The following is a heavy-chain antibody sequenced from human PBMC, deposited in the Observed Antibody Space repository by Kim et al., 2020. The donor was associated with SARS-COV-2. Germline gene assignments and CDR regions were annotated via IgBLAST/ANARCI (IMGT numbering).Heavy chain of an antibody. D-gene: IGHD2-2*01. CDR3: ARHTTSSPLYWFDP. J-gene: IGHJ5*02. V-gene: IGHV4-59*13. CDR1: GGSMSPYY. Sequence: SETLSLTCTVSGGSMSPYYWSWIRQPPGKGLEWIGHVYYSGSTTYNPSLKSRVTISLDTSKNQFSLRLTSVTAADTAIYFCARHTTSSPLYWFDPWAQG. CDR2: VYYSGST.